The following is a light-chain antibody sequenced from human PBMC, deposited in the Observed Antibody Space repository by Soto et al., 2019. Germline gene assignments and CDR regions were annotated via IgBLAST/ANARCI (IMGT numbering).Light chain of an antibody. V-gene: IGKV1-39*01. CDR2: AAS. CDR3: QQSYSSPRT. Sequence: DIQMTQSPSSLSASVADRVTITCRASQSIRRSLNWYQQKPGKAPKLLIYAASSLQSRVPSRFSGSGYGTDFTLTITSLQSEDFAIYYCQQSYSSPRTFGQGTKVDIK. CDR1: QSIRRS. J-gene: IGKJ1*01.